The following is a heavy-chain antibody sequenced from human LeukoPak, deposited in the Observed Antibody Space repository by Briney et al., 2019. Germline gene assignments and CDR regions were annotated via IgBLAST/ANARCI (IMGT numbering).Heavy chain of an antibody. J-gene: IGHJ4*02. Sequence: GGSLRLSCSASGFTFDDYRMLWVRQAPGKGREGGSRVSCDGSDTYYADSVNVRFTISRDNSKASLYLTMTSMRSDDIALYSCARDSGALEEGYFGSWGQGTLVTVSS. V-gene: IGHV3-43*01. CDR1: GFTFDDYR. CDR2: VSCDGSDT. CDR3: ARDSGALEEGYFGS.